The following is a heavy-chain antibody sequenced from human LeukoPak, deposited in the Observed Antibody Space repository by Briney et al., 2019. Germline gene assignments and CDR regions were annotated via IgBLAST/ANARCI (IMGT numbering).Heavy chain of an antibody. D-gene: IGHD7-27*01. CDR3: AKLRSADWGPIDC. V-gene: IGHV3-23*01. CDR2: ISDSGGST. CDR1: RFTLSSFA. Sequence: PGGSLRLSCAASRFTLSSFAMGWVRPAPGKGLEWVSGISDSGGSTYYSVSVKGRFTISRDNSKSTVSLQMNSLRAEDTALYYGAKLRSADWGPIDCGGQRTLVTVSS. J-gene: IGHJ4*02.